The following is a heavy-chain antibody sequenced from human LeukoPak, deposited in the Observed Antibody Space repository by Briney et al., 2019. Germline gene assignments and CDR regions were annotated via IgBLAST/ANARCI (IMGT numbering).Heavy chain of an antibody. J-gene: IGHJ4*02. CDR1: GYTFTSYG. V-gene: IGHV1-18*01. Sequence: ASVKVSCKASGYTFTSYGISWVRQAPGQGLEWMGWISAYNGNTNYAQKLQGRVTMTTDTSTSTAYMELRSLRSDDTAVYYCARDRSVVVVTATDYWGQGTLVTVSS. D-gene: IGHD2-21*02. CDR3: ARDRSVVVVTATDY. CDR2: ISAYNGNT.